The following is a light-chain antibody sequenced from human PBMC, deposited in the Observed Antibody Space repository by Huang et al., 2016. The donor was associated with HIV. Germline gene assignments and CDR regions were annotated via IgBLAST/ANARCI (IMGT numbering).Light chain of an antibody. V-gene: IGKV3-11*01. J-gene: IGKJ4*01. CDR3: QGSDTWPRLT. CDR2: GAS. Sequence: IVLTQTPASLSLSAGERATLSCRASQSVSHYLAWYQHKPGQPPRLLIYGASRRATDIPARFNGSGSGTDFTLTISSLEAEDSALYYCQGSDTWPRLTLGGGTKVEIK. CDR1: QSVSHY.